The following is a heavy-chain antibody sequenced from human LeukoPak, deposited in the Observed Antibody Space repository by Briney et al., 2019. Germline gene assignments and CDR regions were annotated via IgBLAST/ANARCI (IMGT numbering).Heavy chain of an antibody. CDR3: AKDHPDDYGDYIDY. D-gene: IGHD4-17*01. CDR1: GFTFSSYG. CDR2: ISYDGSNK. V-gene: IGHV3-30*18. Sequence: GRSPRLSCAASGFTFSSYGMHWVRQAPGKGLEWVAVISYDGSNKYYADSVKGRFTISRDNSKNTLYLQMNSLRAEDTAVYYCAKDHPDDYGDYIDYWGQGTLVTVSS. J-gene: IGHJ4*02.